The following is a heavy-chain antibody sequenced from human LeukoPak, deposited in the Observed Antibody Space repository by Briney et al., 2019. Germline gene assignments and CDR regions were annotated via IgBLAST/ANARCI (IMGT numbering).Heavy chain of an antibody. D-gene: IGHD1-26*01. CDR2: ISGGGGTT. J-gene: IGHJ3*02. V-gene: IGHV3-23*01. CDR3: AKAEWGSDAFDI. CDR1: GFTFSSYA. Sequence: GGSLRLSCAASGFTFSSYAMSWVRQAPGKGLEWVSAISGGGGTTYYADSVKGRFTISRDNPKSTLYLQMNSLRAEDTAVYYCAKAEWGSDAFDIWGQGTMVTVSS.